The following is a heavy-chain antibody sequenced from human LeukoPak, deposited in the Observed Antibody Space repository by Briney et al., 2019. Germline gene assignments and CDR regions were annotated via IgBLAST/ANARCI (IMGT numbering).Heavy chain of an antibody. CDR2: ISYDGSNK. CDR1: GFTFSSYA. J-gene: IGHJ4*02. V-gene: IGHV3-30-3*01. CDR3: AKTYRNSWDLDY. Sequence: GGSLRLSCAASGFTFSSYAMHWGRQAPGKGLEWVAVISYDGSNKNYADSVKGRFTISRDNSKNTLYLQMNSLRAEDTAVYYCAKTYRNSWDLDYWGQGTLVTVSS. D-gene: IGHD6-13*01.